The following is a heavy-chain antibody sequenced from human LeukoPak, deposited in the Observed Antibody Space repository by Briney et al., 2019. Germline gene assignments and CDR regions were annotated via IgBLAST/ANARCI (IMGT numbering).Heavy chain of an antibody. V-gene: IGHV3-9*01. CDR2: ISWNSGSI. J-gene: IGHJ4*02. D-gene: IGHD3-22*01. CDR1: GFTLHDYA. Sequence: GGSLRLSCAASGFTLHDYAMHWVRQAPGKGLEWVSGISWNSGSIGYADSVKGRFTISRDNAKNSLHLQMNSLRAEDTALYYCAKSSSYYDNSGYFDYWGQGTLVTVSS. CDR3: AKSSSYYDNSGYFDY.